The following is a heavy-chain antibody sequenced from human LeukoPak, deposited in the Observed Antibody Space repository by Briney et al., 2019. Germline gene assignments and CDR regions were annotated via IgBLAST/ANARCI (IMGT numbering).Heavy chain of an antibody. CDR3: SRVGATHWYFDL. Sequence: SETLSLTCTVSGGSISSYYWSWIRQPPGKGLEWIGYIYYSGSTNYNPSLKSRVTISVDTSKNQFSLKLSSVTAADTAVYYCSRVGATHWYFDLWGRGTLVTVSS. J-gene: IGHJ2*01. CDR2: IYYSGST. V-gene: IGHV4-59*01. CDR1: GGSISSYY. D-gene: IGHD1-26*01.